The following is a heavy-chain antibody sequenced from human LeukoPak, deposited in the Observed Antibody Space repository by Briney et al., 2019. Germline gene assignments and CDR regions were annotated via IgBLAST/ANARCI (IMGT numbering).Heavy chain of an antibody. D-gene: IGHD1-26*01. V-gene: IGHV3-23*01. J-gene: IGHJ5*02. Sequence: GGSLRLSCAASGFTFSSYAMSWVRQAPGKGLEWVSTITGSGGSTYYADSVKGRFTISRDNSKNTLYLQMNSLSAEDTAVYYCAKTSGSYWGNWFDPWGQGTLFTVSS. CDR2: ITGSGGST. CDR3: AKTSGSYWGNWFDP. CDR1: GFTFSSYA.